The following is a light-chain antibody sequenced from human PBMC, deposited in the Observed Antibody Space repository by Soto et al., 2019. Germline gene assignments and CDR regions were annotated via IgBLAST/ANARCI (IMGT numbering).Light chain of an antibody. J-gene: IGKJ1*01. Sequence: DIQMTQSPSSLSASVGDRVTITCRASQGISNYLAWYQQQPGKVPKLLIYVASTLQSGVPSRFSGSGSGTDFTLTISRLQPEDVATYYCQKYNSAPRTFGQGTKVEIK. V-gene: IGKV1-27*01. CDR1: QGISNY. CDR3: QKYNSAPRT. CDR2: VAS.